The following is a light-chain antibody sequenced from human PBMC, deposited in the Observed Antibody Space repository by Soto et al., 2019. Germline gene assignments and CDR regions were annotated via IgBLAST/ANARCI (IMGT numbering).Light chain of an antibody. Sequence: IQMTQSPSSLSASLGDRVTVTCRASQDISQSVNWYQQKPGKAPKLLIYAAHSLESGVPSRFSGSGSGTDFALTISSLQPKDVATYFCQQSYSTPHTFGQGTMLQIK. CDR3: QQSYSTPHT. CDR2: AAH. J-gene: IGKJ2*01. V-gene: IGKV1-39*01. CDR1: QDISQS.